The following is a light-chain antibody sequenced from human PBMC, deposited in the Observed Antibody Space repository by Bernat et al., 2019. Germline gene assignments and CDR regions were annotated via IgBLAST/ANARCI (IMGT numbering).Light chain of an antibody. CDR2: EVN. V-gene: IGLV2-8*01. CDR1: SSDVGGYNS. CDR3: ASYADNNNYV. J-gene: IGLJ1*01. Sequence: QSALTQPPSASGSPGQSVTISCTGTSSDVGGYNSVSWCQQHPGKAPKLVIYEVNKRPSGVPDRFPCSKSCNTASLTVSGLQAEDEADYYCASYADNNNYVFGTGTKVTVL.